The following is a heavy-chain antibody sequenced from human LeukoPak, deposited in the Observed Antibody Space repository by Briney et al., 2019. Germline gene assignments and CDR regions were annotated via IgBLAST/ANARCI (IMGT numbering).Heavy chain of an antibody. J-gene: IGHJ4*02. CDR2: IYYSGST. D-gene: IGHD5-18*01. CDR1: GGSISSYY. Sequence: SETLSLTCTVSGGSISSYYWSWVRQPPGKGVEWIRYIYYSGSTNYNPSLKSRVTISVDTSKNQFSLKLSSVTAADTAVYYCAASLDTAMDYWGQGTLVTVSS. V-gene: IGHV4-59*01. CDR3: AASLDTAMDY.